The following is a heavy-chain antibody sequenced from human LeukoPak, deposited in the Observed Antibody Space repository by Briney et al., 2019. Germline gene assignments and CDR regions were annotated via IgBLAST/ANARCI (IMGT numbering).Heavy chain of an antibody. CDR2: IKQDGSEK. D-gene: IGHD2-15*01. CDR3: ARDRVVVVAGYWYFDL. Sequence: GGSLRLSCAASGFTISSYWMSWVRQAPGKGLEWVANIKQDGSEKYYVDSVKGRFTISRDNAKNSLYLQMNSLRAEDTAVYYCARDRVVVVAGYWYFDLWGRGTLVTVSS. CDR1: GFTISSYW. V-gene: IGHV3-7*01. J-gene: IGHJ2*01.